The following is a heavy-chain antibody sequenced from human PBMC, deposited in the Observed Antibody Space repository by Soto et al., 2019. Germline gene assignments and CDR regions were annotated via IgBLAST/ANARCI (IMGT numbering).Heavy chain of an antibody. J-gene: IGHJ6*01. CDR2: ISDDVSNK. D-gene: IGHD1-26*01. Sequence: WGSPRLSCAAYGFTFSSYGMHWVRQAPGKGLEWVAVISDDVSNKYYADSVKGRFTISRDNSKNTLYLQMNSLRAEDTAVYYCGKEFYTVGATSLRYCYFGMDSWGQGT. V-gene: IGHV3-30*18. CDR1: GFTFSSYG. CDR3: GKEFYTVGATSLRYCYFGMDS.